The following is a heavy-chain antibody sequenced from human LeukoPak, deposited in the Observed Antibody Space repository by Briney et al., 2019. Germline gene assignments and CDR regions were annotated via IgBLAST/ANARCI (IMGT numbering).Heavy chain of an antibody. CDR1: GFTFSNYW. J-gene: IGHJ3*02. V-gene: IGHV3-7*03. CDR3: ASAERRYQALDI. D-gene: IGHD2-2*01. Sequence: GGSLRVSCAASGFTFSNYWMSWVRQAPGNGLEWVANIKQDGSEKYYADSAKGRFTISRDNAKNSLYLQMNSLRAEDTAVYYCASAERRYQALDIWGQGTTVTVSS. CDR2: IKQDGSEK.